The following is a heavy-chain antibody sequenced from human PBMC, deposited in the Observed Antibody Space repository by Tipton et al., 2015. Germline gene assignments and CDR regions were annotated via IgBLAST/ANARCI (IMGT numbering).Heavy chain of an antibody. CDR1: GYSINNDYY. Sequence: GLVKPSETMSLTCDVSGYSINNDYYWGWIRQSPGMGLEWIGYVYFTGTTNYNPSFKSRVTMSIDTSNNEFSLKLRSVTAADTAVYYCAREAIFGVAYWFDPWGPGTLVTVSS. D-gene: IGHD3-3*01. J-gene: IGHJ5*02. V-gene: IGHV4-59*01. CDR3: AREAIFGVAYWFDP. CDR2: VYFTGTT.